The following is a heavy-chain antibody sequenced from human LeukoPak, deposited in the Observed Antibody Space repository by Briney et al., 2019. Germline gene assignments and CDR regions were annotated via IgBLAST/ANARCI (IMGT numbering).Heavy chain of an antibody. Sequence: ASVKVSCKASGYTFTSYGISWVRQAPGQGLEWMGWISAYNGNTNYAQKLQGRVTMTTDTSTSTAYMELRSLRSDDTAVYYCASGASERLYYYDPSTHYYGMDVWGQGTTVTVSS. CDR1: GYTFTSYG. CDR2: ISAYNGNT. CDR3: ASGASERLYYYDPSTHYYGMDV. D-gene: IGHD3-22*01. J-gene: IGHJ6*02. V-gene: IGHV1-18*01.